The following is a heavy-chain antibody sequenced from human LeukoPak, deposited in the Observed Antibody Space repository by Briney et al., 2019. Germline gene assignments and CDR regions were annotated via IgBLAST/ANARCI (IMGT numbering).Heavy chain of an antibody. J-gene: IGHJ5*02. CDR1: GGSISGSSYY. CDR2: IYYSGST. V-gene: IGHV4-39*07. Sequence: PSETLSLTCTVSGGSISGSSYYWGWIRQPPGKGLEWIGSIYYSGSTYYNPSLKSRVTISVDTSKNQFSLKLSSVTAADTAVYYCARSGPAYYDILTGYYNPWWFDPWGQGTLVTVSS. D-gene: IGHD3-9*01. CDR3: ARSGPAYYDILTGYYNPWWFDP.